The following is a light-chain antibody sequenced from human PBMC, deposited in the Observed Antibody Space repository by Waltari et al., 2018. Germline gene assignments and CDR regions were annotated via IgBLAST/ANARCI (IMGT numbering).Light chain of an antibody. Sequence: AIQMTQSPSSLSAFVGDRITITCRASQDIRNDVGWYQQKPGEAPKLLIYAASILQSGVPSNCSGSGSGTDFTLTISSLQPEDFATYYCLQDYNYPRTFGQGTKVEIK. CDR3: LQDYNYPRT. J-gene: IGKJ1*01. V-gene: IGKV1-6*01. CDR2: AAS. CDR1: QDIRND.